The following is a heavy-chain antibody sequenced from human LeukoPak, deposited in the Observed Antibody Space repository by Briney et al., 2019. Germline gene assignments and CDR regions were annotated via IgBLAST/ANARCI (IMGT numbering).Heavy chain of an antibody. CDR2: ISGSGGST. D-gene: IGHD3-22*01. Sequence: TGGSLRLSCAASGFTFSSYATSWVRQAPGKGLEWVSAISGSGGSTYYADSVKGRFTISRDNSKNTLYLQMNNLRAEDTAVYFCERERADDSGIQWGQGTLVTVSS. V-gene: IGHV3-23*01. CDR1: GFTFSSYA. CDR3: ERERADDSGIQ. J-gene: IGHJ4*02.